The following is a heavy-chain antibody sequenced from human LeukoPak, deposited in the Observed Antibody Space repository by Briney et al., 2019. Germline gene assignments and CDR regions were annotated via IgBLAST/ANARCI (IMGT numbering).Heavy chain of an antibody. CDR1: GFTFSSYW. J-gene: IGHJ3*02. CDR2: IKQDGSEK. D-gene: IGHD4-23*01. V-gene: IGHV3-7*01. Sequence: GGSLRLSCAASGFTFSSYWMSWVRQAPGKGLEWVANIKQDGSEKYYVDSVKGRFTISRDNAKNSLYLQMNSLRAEDTAVYYCARDRNHYGGNPEDAFDIWSQGTMVTVSS. CDR3: ARDRNHYGGNPEDAFDI.